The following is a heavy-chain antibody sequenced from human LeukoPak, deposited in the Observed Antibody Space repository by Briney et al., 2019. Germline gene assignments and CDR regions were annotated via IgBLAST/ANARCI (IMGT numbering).Heavy chain of an antibody. D-gene: IGHD3-22*01. CDR2: INPNSGGT. J-gene: IGHJ4*02. CDR3: ARRCDTSSYYTYYFDY. CDR1: GYTFTDYS. V-gene: IGHV1-2*02. Sequence: ASVKVSCKTSGYTFTDYSIHWIRQAPGQGLEWMGWINPNSGGTNYAQKFQGRVTMTRDTSISTAYMELSRLRSDDTAVYFCARRCDTSSYYTYYFDYWGQGTLVTVSS.